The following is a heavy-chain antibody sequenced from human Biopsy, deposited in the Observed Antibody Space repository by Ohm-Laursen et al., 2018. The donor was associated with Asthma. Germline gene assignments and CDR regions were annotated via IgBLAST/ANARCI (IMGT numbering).Heavy chain of an antibody. D-gene: IGHD2-2*01. V-gene: IGHV1-69*13. CDR3: ARKAGSCISRTCYSLDF. J-gene: IGHJ4*02. CDR1: GGTFNTYV. CDR2: INSVFGTT. Sequence: SVKVSCKSLGGTFNTYVIGWVRQAPGQGLEWMGGINSVFGTTTYPQKFQDRVTITANDSTSTVYMELRSLRSEDTAVYYCARKAGSCISRTCYSLDFWGQGTLVTVSS.